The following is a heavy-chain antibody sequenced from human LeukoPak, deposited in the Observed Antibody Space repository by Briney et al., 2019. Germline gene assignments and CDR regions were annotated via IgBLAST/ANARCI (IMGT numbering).Heavy chain of an antibody. J-gene: IGHJ4*02. CDR2: ISSSSSYI. CDR3: ARDRATVTTNSISG. Sequence: GGSLRLSCAASGFTFSSYSMNWVRQAPGKGLEWVSSISSSSSYIYYADPVKGRFTISRDNAKNSLYLQMNSLRAEDAAVYYCARDRATVTTNSISGWGQGTLVTVSS. V-gene: IGHV3-21*01. D-gene: IGHD4-17*01. CDR1: GFTFSSYS.